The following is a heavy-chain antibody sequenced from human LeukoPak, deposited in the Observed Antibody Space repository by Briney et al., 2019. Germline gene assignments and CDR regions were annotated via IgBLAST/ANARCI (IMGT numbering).Heavy chain of an antibody. CDR1: GFTFSDYY. Sequence: PGGSLRLSCAASGFTFSDYYMSSIRQAPGKGLEWVSYISSSGSTIYYADSVKGRFTISRDNAKNSLYLQMNSLRAEDTAVYYCARLVTVAGRYYFDYWGQGTLVTVSS. CDR2: ISSSGSTI. CDR3: ARLVTVAGRYYFDY. V-gene: IGHV3-11*01. D-gene: IGHD6-19*01. J-gene: IGHJ4*02.